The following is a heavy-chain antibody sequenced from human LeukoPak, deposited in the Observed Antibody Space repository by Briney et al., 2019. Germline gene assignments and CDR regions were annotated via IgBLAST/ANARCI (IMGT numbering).Heavy chain of an antibody. J-gene: IGHJ6*02. CDR2: IIPIFGTA. CDR1: GGTFSSYA. V-gene: IGHV1-69*13. CDR3: ARDRGAAADSFGGNHYYYYGMDA. Sequence: ASVKVSCKASGGTFSSYAISWVRQAPGQGLEWMGGIIPIFGTANYAQKFQGRVTITADESTSTAYMELSSLRSEDTAVYYCARDRGAAADSFGGNHYYYYGMDAWGQGTTVTVSS. D-gene: IGHD6-13*01.